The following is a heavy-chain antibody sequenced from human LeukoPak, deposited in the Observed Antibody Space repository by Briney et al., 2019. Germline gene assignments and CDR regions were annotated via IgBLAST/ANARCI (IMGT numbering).Heavy chain of an antibody. D-gene: IGHD3-16*01. V-gene: IGHV4-31*03. CDR3: ARGGMPHQFDY. Sequence: PSQTLSLTCTVSGGSISSGGYYWSWIRQHPGKGLEWIGYIYYSGSTYYNPSLKSRVTISVDKSKNQFSLKLSSVTAADTAVYYCARGGMPHQFDYWGQGTLVTVSS. CDR1: GGSISSGGYY. J-gene: IGHJ4*02. CDR2: IYYSGST.